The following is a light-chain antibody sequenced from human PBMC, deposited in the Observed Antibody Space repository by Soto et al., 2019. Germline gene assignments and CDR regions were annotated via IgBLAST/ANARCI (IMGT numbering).Light chain of an antibody. Sequence: AIKMTQSPSSLSASVGDRVTITCRASQGIRNDLGWYQQKPGQAPKLLIYAASSLQSGVPSRFSGSGSGTEFSLTISSRQPADFATYYCLQDYNYPWTFGQGTKVEIK. CDR2: AAS. V-gene: IGKV1-6*01. CDR3: LQDYNYPWT. CDR1: QGIRND. J-gene: IGKJ1*01.